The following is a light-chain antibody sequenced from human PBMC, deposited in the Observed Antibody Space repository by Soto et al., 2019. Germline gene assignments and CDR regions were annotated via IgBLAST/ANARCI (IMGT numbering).Light chain of an antibody. Sequence: EIVLTQFPDTLSLSPGERATLSCRASQSGSSSSLAWYQQKRGQAPRLLIHGASSRATGIPERFSGSGSGTDFTLTISRLEPEDFAVYYCQQYGGSPRTFGQGTKVEVK. CDR3: QQYGGSPRT. CDR2: GAS. J-gene: IGKJ1*01. V-gene: IGKV3-20*01. CDR1: QSGSSSS.